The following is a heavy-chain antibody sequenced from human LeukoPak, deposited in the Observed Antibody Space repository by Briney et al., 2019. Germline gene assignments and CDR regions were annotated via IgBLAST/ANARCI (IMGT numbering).Heavy chain of an antibody. D-gene: IGHD2-15*01. Sequence: PGGPLRLSCAASGFSLSTYNVCWVRQAPGKGLEWVSSISSAGSYIHYADSVKGRFTTSRDNAKSSLYLQMNSLRDEDTAVYYCARGDPSGGPYGMDVWGQGTTVTVSS. CDR1: GFSLSTYN. CDR3: ARGDPSGGPYGMDV. V-gene: IGHV3-21*01. CDR2: ISSAGSYI. J-gene: IGHJ6*02.